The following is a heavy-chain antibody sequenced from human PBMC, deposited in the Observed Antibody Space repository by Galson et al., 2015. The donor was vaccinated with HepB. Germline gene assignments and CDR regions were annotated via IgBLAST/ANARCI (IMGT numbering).Heavy chain of an antibody. V-gene: IGHV3-30*18. J-gene: IGHJ6*02. Sequence: SLRLSCAASGFTFSSYGMYWVRQAPGKGLEWVAVISFDGSNKYYGDSVKGRFTISRDNSKSTLYLQMNSLRGEDTAVYYCAKPKDTAMVGYIQSYYGMDVWGHGTTVTVSS. CDR2: ISFDGSNK. D-gene: IGHD5-18*01. CDR1: GFTFSSYG. CDR3: AKPKDTAMVGYIQSYYGMDV.